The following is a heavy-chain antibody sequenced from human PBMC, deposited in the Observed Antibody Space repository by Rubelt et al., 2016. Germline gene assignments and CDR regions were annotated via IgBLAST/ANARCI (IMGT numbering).Heavy chain of an antibody. Sequence: VQLVESGGGLVQPGGSLRLSCAASGFTVSSNYMSWVRQAPGKGVEWGEVISYGGSNKYYADYVKGRFTISRDTSKNTLDLQMNSLRAEDTAVYYCARAGVTTADAFDIWGQGTMVTVSS. CDR3: ARAGVTTADAFDI. CDR2: ISYGGSNK. V-gene: IGHV3-30*03. D-gene: IGHD4-11*01. CDR1: GFTVSSNY. J-gene: IGHJ3*02.